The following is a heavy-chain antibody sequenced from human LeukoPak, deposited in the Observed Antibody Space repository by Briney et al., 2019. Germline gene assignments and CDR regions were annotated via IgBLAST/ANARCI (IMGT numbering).Heavy chain of an antibody. Sequence: GASVKVSCKASGGTFSSYAISWVRQAPGQGLEWMGGIIPIFGTANYAQKFQGRVTITADESTSTAYMELSSLRSVDTAVYYCARGLGSMVRGVFPYYYYYGMDVWGQGTTVTVSS. CDR2: IIPIFGTA. J-gene: IGHJ6*02. CDR1: GGTFSSYA. CDR3: ARGLGSMVRGVFPYYYYYGMDV. D-gene: IGHD3-10*01. V-gene: IGHV1-69*13.